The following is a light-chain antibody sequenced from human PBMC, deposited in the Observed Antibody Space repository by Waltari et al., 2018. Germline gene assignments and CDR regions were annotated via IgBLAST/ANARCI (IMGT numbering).Light chain of an antibody. CDR2: VNSDGSH. V-gene: IGLV4-69*01. J-gene: IGLJ3*02. CDR1: SGPRSNV. CDR3: QTGGHGTWV. Sequence: QLVLTQSPSVSASLGASVKLTCTLSSGPRSNVIAWQQQQPGKGPRYLMKVNSDGSHSKGDEIPDRFSGSSSGPERYLTISSLQSDDEADYYCQTGGHGTWVFGGGTKLTVL.